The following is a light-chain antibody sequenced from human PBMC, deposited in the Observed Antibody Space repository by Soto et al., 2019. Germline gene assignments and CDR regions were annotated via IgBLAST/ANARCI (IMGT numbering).Light chain of an antibody. CDR2: GAS. CDR1: QFISNS. Sequence: EIVMTQSPATLSVSPGERVTLSCRSSQFISNSLAWSQQRPGQPPRLLLYGASTRAAGISARFSGSGSGTEFTLTFSSLQSEDFAVYYCQQSSNWPRTFGQGTKVDIK. V-gene: IGKV3-15*01. J-gene: IGKJ1*01. CDR3: QQSSNWPRT.